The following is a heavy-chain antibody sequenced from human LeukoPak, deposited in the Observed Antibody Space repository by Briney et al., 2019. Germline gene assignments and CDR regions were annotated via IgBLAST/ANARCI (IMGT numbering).Heavy chain of an antibody. V-gene: IGHV4-30-4*08. CDR1: GGSISSGDYY. CDR3: ARHRITMVRGKARREDFDY. D-gene: IGHD3-10*01. Sequence: SETLSLTCTVSGGSISSGDYYWSWIRQHPGKGLEWIGYIYYSGSTYYNPSLKSRVTISVDTSKNQFSLKLSSVTAADTAVYYCARHRITMVRGKARREDFDYWGQGTLVTVSS. CDR2: IYYSGST. J-gene: IGHJ4*02.